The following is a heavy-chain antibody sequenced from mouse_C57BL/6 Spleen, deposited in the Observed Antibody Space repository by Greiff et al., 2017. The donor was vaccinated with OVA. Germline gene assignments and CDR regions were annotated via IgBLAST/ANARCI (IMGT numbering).Heavy chain of an antibody. J-gene: IGHJ2*01. D-gene: IGHD2-3*01. CDR2: IYPGDGDT. V-gene: IGHV1-80*01. Sequence: QVQLQQSGAELVKPGASVKISCKASGYAFSSYWMNWVKQRPGKGLEWIGQIYPGDGDTNYNGKFKGKATLTADKSSSTAYMQLSSLTSEDSAVYFCARGGDGYLFDYWGQGTTLTVSS. CDR3: ARGGDGYLFDY. CDR1: GYAFSSYW.